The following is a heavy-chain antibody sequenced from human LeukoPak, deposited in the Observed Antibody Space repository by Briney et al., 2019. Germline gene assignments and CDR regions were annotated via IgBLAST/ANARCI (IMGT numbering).Heavy chain of an antibody. J-gene: IGHJ3*02. CDR3: ARDRKYGSGSYSAFDI. Sequence: GGSLRLSCAASGFTVSSNYMSWVRQAPGKGLERVSVIYSGGSTYYADSVKGRFTISRDNAKNSLYLQMNSLRAEDTAVYYCARDRKYGSGSYSAFDIWGQGTMVTVSS. CDR2: IYSGGST. D-gene: IGHD3-10*01. V-gene: IGHV3-66*01. CDR1: GFTVSSNY.